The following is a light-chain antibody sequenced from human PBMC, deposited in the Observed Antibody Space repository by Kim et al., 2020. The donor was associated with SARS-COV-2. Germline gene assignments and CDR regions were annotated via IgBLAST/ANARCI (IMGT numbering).Light chain of an antibody. CDR3: QQYNSYWGT. Sequence: DIQMTQSPSTLSASLGDRVTITCRASQSISSWLAWYQQKPGKAPKLLIYKASSLESGVPSRFSGSGSGTEFTLTISSLQPDDFATYYCQQYNSYWGTFGQGTKVDIK. CDR2: KAS. V-gene: IGKV1-5*03. J-gene: IGKJ1*01. CDR1: QSISSW.